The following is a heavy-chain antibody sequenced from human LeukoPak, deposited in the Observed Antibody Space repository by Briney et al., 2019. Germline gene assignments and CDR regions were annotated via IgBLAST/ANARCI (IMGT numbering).Heavy chain of an antibody. Sequence: ASVTVSFKASGYTFTSYYMHWVRQAPGQGLEWMGIINPSGGSTSYAQKFQGRVTMTRDTSTSTVYMELSSLRSEDTAVYYCGRGARPPHYYYYMDVWGKGTTVTVSS. CDR3: GRGARPPHYYYYMDV. D-gene: IGHD5-12*01. CDR2: INPSGGST. V-gene: IGHV1-46*01. J-gene: IGHJ6*03. CDR1: GYTFTSYY.